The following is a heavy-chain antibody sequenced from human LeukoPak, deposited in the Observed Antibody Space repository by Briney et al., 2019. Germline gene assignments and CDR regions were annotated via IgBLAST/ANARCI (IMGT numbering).Heavy chain of an antibody. V-gene: IGHV4-59*01. CDR1: GGSISSYY. Sequence: SETLSLTCTVSGGSISSYYCSWIRQPPGKGLEWLGYIYYSGSTNYNPSLKSRVTISVDTSKNQFSLKLSSVTAADTAVYYCARDRGAEYGYYYYGMDVWGKGTTVTVSS. CDR2: IYYSGST. D-gene: IGHD2-2*01. CDR3: ARDRGAEYGYYYYGMDV. J-gene: IGHJ6*04.